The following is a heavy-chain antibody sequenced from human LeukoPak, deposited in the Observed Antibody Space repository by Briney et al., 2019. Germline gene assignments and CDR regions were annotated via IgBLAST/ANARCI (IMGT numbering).Heavy chain of an antibody. D-gene: IGHD3-3*01. CDR2: IYSGGST. CDR3: ARGMESPNYFDY. J-gene: IGHJ4*02. CDR1: GFTIGSNY. Sequence: GGSLRLSCAASGFTIGSNYMSWVRQAPGKGLEWVSVIYSGGSTYYADSVKGRFTISRDNSKNTLYLQMNSLRAEDTAVYYCARGMESPNYFDYWGQGTLVTVSS. V-gene: IGHV3-53*01.